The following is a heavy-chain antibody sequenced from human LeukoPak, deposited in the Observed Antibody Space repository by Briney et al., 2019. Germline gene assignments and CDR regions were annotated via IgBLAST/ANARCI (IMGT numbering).Heavy chain of an antibody. V-gene: IGHV1-69*13. CDR2: IIPIFGTA. CDR1: GGTFSSYA. Sequence: ASVKVSCKASGGTFSSYAISWVRQAPGQGLEWMGGIIPIFGTANYAQKFQGRVTITADESTSTAYMELSSLRSEDTAVYYCARGGGYSYGYLNYYYYYMDVWGKGTTVTVSS. CDR3: ARGGGYSYGYLNYYYYYMDV. D-gene: IGHD5-18*01. J-gene: IGHJ6*03.